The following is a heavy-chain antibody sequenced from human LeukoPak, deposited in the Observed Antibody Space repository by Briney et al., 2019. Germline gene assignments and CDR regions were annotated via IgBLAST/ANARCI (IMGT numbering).Heavy chain of an antibody. CDR1: GFTFSSYW. Sequence: PGGSLRLSCAASGFTFSSYWMHWVRQAPGKGLVWFSRINSDGSSTSYADSVKGRFTISRDNAKNTLYLQMNSLRAEDTAVYYCARERSDGDYVFFDYWGQGTLVTVSS. J-gene: IGHJ4*02. V-gene: IGHV3-74*01. CDR3: ARERSDGDYVFFDY. D-gene: IGHD4-17*01. CDR2: INSDGSST.